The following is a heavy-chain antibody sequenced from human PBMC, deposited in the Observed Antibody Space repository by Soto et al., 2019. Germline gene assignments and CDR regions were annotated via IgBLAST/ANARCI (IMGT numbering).Heavy chain of an antibody. CDR3: AGTTSHQWYYMDV. CDR1: GDSVSSTRSA. Sequence: PSQTLSLTCAISGDSVSSTRSAWNWIRLSPSRGLEWLARTYYRSRWYNDYAVSVRSRITVNPDTSKNQFSLQLTSVTPEDTAVYYCAGTTSHQWYYMDVWGKGTTVTVSS. D-gene: IGHD1-7*01. CDR2: TYYRSRWYN. V-gene: IGHV6-1*01. J-gene: IGHJ6*03.